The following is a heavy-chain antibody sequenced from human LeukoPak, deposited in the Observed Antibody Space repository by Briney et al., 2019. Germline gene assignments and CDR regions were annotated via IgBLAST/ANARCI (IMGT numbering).Heavy chain of an antibody. J-gene: IGHJ5*02. CDR2: ISGSGSAT. Sequence: GGSLRLSCEASELTFSTYGMTWVRQSPGKGLEWVSVISGSGSATYYADSVKGRFIISRDNSKNTLYLQMNSLRAEDTAVYYCARGIAVAGTFWFDQWGQGTLVTVSS. V-gene: IGHV3-23*01. D-gene: IGHD6-19*01. CDR3: ARGIAVAGTFWFDQ. CDR1: ELTFSTYG.